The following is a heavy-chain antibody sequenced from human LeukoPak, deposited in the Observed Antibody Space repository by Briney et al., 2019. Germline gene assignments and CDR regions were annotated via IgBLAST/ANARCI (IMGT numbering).Heavy chain of an antibody. CDR2: ISDDNLTI. J-gene: IGHJ4*02. V-gene: IGHV3-48*01. Sequence: GGSLRLSCAASGFTLSSYSMNWVRQAPGKGLEWVSYISDDNLTIYYADSVKGRSTISRDNAKNSVYLQMNSLRADDTAVYYYAHMAALGSGDYYFDYWGQGTLVTVSS. CDR1: GFTLSSYS. D-gene: IGHD6-25*01. CDR3: AHMAALGSGDYYFDY.